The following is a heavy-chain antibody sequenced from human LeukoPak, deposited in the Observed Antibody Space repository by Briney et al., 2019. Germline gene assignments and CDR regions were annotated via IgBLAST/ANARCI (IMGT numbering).Heavy chain of an antibody. D-gene: IGHD3-22*01. CDR2: INHSGST. CDR1: GGSFSGYY. Sequence: TPSETLSLTCAVYGGSFSGYYWSWIRQPPGKGLEWIGEINHSGSTNYNPSLKSRVTISVDTSKNQFSLKLSSVTAADTAVYYCARAGYSSPEYFQHWGQGTLVTISS. V-gene: IGHV4-34*01. CDR3: ARAGYSSPEYFQH. J-gene: IGHJ1*01.